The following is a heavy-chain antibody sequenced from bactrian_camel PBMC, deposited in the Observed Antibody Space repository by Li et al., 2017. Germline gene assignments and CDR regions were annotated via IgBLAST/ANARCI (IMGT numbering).Heavy chain of an antibody. CDR2: ISIRNGFT. D-gene: IGHD2*01. Sequence: HVQLVESGGGSAQAGGSMRLSCEVSDDTGMINLMAWFRQIPGREREGVASISIRNGFTDYTDSVKGRFTISQDNSKNILYLQMNRLKPEDTGIYRCAASRRGPDGDCGGSRGEDVYWGHGTQVTVS. V-gene: IGHV3S53*01. CDR3: AASRRGPDGDCGGSRGEDVY. J-gene: IGHJ4*01. CDR1: DDTGMINL.